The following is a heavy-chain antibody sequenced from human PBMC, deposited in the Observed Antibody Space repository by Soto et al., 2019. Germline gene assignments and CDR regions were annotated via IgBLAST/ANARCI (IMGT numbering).Heavy chain of an antibody. D-gene: IGHD3-10*01. V-gene: IGHV1-69*06. CDR1: GGTFSSYA. J-gene: IGHJ3*02. Sequence: GASVKVSCKASGGTFSSYAISWVRQAPGQGLEWMGGIIPIFGTANYAQKFQGRVTITADKSTSTAYMELSSLRSEDTAVYYCASSGEGWGGGAFDIWGQGTMVTVSS. CDR2: IIPIFGTA. CDR3: ASSGEGWGGGAFDI.